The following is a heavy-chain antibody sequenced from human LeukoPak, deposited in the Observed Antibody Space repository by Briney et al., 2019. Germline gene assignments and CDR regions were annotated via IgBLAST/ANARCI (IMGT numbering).Heavy chain of an antibody. D-gene: IGHD3-22*01. CDR2: ISSSSSYI. J-gene: IGHJ5*02. Sequence: GGSLRLSCAASGFTFSSYSMNWVRQAPGKGLEWVSSISSSSSYIYYADSVKGRFAISRDNAKNSLYLQMNSLRAEDTAVYYCARDSYYDSSGYYYRSWFDPWGQGTLVTVSS. CDR1: GFTFSSYS. CDR3: ARDSYYDSSGYYYRSWFDP. V-gene: IGHV3-21*01.